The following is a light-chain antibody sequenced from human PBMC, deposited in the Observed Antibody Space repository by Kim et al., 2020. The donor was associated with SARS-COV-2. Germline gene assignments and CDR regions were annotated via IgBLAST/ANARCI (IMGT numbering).Light chain of an antibody. Sequence: SPGESATPSCRASQTVCSTCLAWYQQKPGQAPRLLIYSASTRATGIPDRFSGGGSGTDFTLTISRLEPEDFAVYYCQQYGTSPPYTFGQGTKLEI. V-gene: IGKV3-20*01. CDR3: QQYGTSPPYT. CDR2: SAS. J-gene: IGKJ2*01. CDR1: QTVCSTC.